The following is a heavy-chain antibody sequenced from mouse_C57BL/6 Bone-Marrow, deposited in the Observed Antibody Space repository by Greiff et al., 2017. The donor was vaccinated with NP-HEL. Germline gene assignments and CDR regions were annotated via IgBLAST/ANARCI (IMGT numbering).Heavy chain of an antibody. CDR1: GYTFTSYL. Sequence: QVQLKQPGAELVKPGASVKLSCKASGYTFTSYLLHWVKQRPGRGLEWIGRIDPNSGGTKYNEKFKSKATLTVDKPSSRAYMQLNRLTSEDSAVYYYERYYYGSSAFDDWGQGTTLTVSS. V-gene: IGHV1-72*01. D-gene: IGHD1-1*01. CDR3: ERYYYGSSAFDD. CDR2: IDPNSGGT. J-gene: IGHJ2*01.